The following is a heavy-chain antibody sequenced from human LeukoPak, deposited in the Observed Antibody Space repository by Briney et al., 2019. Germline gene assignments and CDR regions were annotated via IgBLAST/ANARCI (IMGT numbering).Heavy chain of an antibody. V-gene: IGHV3-30*02. CDR2: IRYDGSDK. D-gene: IGHD6-13*01. J-gene: IGHJ4*02. CDR3: AKDIGRSSYYYFDY. Sequence: GGSLRLSCAASGFTFSDYGMHWVRQAPGKGLEWAAFIRYDGSDKYYADSVKGRFTISRDNSENTLYVQMNTLRAEDTAVYYCAKDIGRSSYYYFDYWGQGTLVTVSS. CDR1: GFTFSDYG.